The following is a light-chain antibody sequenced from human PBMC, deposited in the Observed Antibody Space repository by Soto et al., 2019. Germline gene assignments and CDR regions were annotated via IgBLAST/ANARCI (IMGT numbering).Light chain of an antibody. CDR1: QSITNNY. V-gene: IGKV3-20*01. J-gene: IGKJ2*01. CDR2: GAS. CDR3: HQYLDSPNT. Sequence: EIVLTQSPDTLYLSPGEKATFSCRATQSITNNYGAWYQQKPGQAPRLLIYGASRRATGIQDRISGSGSGTDFTLSITGLEPEDFAVYYCHQYLDSPNTFGQGTKLEIK.